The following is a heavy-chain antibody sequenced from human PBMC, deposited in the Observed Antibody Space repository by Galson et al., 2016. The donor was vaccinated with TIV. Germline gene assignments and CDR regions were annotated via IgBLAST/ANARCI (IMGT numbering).Heavy chain of an antibody. CDR1: GFTFSNFG. V-gene: IGHV3-30*02. J-gene: IGHJ6*02. CDR3: ARDRVIDAYYYYYYYGMDV. Sequence: SLRLSCATSGFTFSNFGMHWVRQAPGKGLEWVAFIRYDGSNKYFADSVRGRFTISRDNSRNTLYLQMSGLRAEDTAVYYCARDRVIDAYYYYYYYGMDVWGQGTTVTVSS. D-gene: IGHD2-21*01. CDR2: IRYDGSNK.